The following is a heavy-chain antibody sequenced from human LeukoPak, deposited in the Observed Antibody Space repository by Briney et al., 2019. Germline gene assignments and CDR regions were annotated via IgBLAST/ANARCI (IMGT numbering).Heavy chain of an antibody. D-gene: IGHD3-3*01. V-gene: IGHV1-2*06. CDR1: GYTFTGHY. CDR2: IIPNSGGT. J-gene: IGHJ5*02. Sequence: ASVKVSCKASGYTFTGHYIHWVRQAPGQGLEWMGRIIPNSGGTKYAQKFQGRVTMTRDTSISTAYMELSRLRSDDTAEYYCARERTISANWFDPWGQGTLVTVSS. CDR3: ARERTISANWFDP.